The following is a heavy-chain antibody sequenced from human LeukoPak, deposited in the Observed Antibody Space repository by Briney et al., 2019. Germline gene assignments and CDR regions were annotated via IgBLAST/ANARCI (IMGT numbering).Heavy chain of an antibody. D-gene: IGHD1-1*01. CDR3: ARAPGTTYYGMDV. CDR2: INHGGST. Sequence: SETLSLTCAVYGGSFSGYYWSWIRQPPGKGLEWIGEINHGGSTNYNPSLKSRVTISVDTSKNQFSLKLSSVTAADTAVYYCARAPGTTYYGMDVWGQGTTVTVSS. CDR1: GGSFSGYY. J-gene: IGHJ6*02. V-gene: IGHV4-34*01.